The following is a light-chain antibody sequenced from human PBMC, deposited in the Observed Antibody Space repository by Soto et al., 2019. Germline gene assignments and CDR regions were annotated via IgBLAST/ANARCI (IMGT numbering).Light chain of an antibody. J-gene: IGKJ4*01. Sequence: EIVLTQSPATLALSPGERATLSCRASQSVDTSLAWYQQKPGQAPRLLIYDVSKRATGIPARFSGSGFGTDFTLTISSLEPEDFAVYYCQQRTNWPLPFGGGTKVEIK. CDR2: DVS. V-gene: IGKV3-11*01. CDR3: QQRTNWPLP. CDR1: QSVDTS.